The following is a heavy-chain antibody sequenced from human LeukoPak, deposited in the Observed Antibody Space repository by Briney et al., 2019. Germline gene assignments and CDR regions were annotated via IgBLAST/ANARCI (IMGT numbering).Heavy chain of an antibody. CDR1: GFTFSSYA. J-gene: IGHJ4*02. Sequence: PGGSLRLSCAASGFTFSSYAMHWVRQAPGKGLEWVAVISFDTSNKYYADSVKGRVTISRDNSKNTLYLQMNSLRAEDTAVYYCARDYGLSYYFDYWGQGTLVTVSS. V-gene: IGHV3-30-3*01. CDR3: ARDYGLSYYFDY. CDR2: ISFDTSNK. D-gene: IGHD3-16*02.